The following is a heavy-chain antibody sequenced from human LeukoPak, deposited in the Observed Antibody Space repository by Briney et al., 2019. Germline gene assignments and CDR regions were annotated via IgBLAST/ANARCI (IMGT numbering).Heavy chain of an antibody. CDR3: ASTSVLRFLEGFDP. J-gene: IGHJ5*02. D-gene: IGHD3-3*01. CDR2: INHSGST. Sequence: KPSETLSLTCAVYGGSFSGYYWSWIRQPPGKGLEWSGEINHSGSTNYNPSLKSRVTISEDTSKNQFSLKLSSVTAADTAVYYCASTSVLRFLEGFDPWGQGTLVTVSS. V-gene: IGHV4-34*01. CDR1: GGSFSGYY.